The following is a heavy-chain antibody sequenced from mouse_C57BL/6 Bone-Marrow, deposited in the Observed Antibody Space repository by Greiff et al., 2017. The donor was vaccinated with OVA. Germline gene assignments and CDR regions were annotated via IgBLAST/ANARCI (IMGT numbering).Heavy chain of an antibody. CDR2: INPYNGGT. Sequence: EVQLQQSGPVLVKPGASVKMSCKASGYTFTDYYMNWVKQSHGKSLEWIGVINPYNGGTSYNPKFKGKATLTVDKSSSTAYMELNSLTSEDSAVYYCARGDYGSSYWYFDVWGTGTTVTVSS. J-gene: IGHJ1*03. D-gene: IGHD1-1*01. CDR1: GYTFTDYY. V-gene: IGHV1-19*01. CDR3: ARGDYGSSYWYFDV.